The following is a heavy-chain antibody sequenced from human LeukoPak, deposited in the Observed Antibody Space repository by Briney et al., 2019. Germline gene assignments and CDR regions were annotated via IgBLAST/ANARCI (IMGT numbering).Heavy chain of an antibody. V-gene: IGHV1-46*01. CDR2: INPNGGTT. Sequence: ASVKVSCKAFGYTFINYYIHWVRQAPGQGLDWMGVINPNGGTTFYAQKFQGRVTMTRDTSTSTVYMELSSLRFEDTAVYFCARDDIRGYAGDRYYYYGMDVWGQGTTVTVSS. CDR3: ARDDIRGYAGDRYYYYGMDV. D-gene: IGHD5-12*01. CDR1: GYTFINYY. J-gene: IGHJ6*02.